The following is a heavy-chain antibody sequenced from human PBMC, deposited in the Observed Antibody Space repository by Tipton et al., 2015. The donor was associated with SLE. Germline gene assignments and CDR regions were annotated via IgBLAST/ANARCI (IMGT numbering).Heavy chain of an antibody. J-gene: IGHJ4*02. V-gene: IGHV4-34*01. CDR3: ARGDGNGIYFDY. CDR1: GGSFSGYY. D-gene: IGHD2-8*01. Sequence: LSLTCAVYGGSFSGYYWSWIRQPPGKGLEWIGEINHSGSTDYNPSLKSRVTISVDTSKNQFSLKLSSVTAADTAVYYCARGDGNGIYFDYWGQGTLVTVSS. CDR2: INHSGST.